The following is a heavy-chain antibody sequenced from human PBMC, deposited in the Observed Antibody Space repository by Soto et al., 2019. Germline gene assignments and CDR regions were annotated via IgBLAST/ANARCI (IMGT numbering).Heavy chain of an antibody. CDR2: IYYSGST. Sequence: SETLSLTCTVSGGSISSYYWSWIRQPPGKGLEWIGYIYYSGSTNYNPSLKSRVTISVDTSKNQFSLKPSSVTAADTAVYYCARTYSSGWYGYWGQGTLVTVSS. J-gene: IGHJ4*02. D-gene: IGHD6-19*01. V-gene: IGHV4-59*01. CDR3: ARTYSSGWYGY. CDR1: GGSISSYY.